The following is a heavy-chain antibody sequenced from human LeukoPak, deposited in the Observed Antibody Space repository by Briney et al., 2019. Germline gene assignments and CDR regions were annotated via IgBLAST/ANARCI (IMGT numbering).Heavy chain of an antibody. CDR2: IPYDGSNK. J-gene: IGHJ4*02. CDR3: AKLQLTYYYDSSGYYSVDY. Sequence: GGSLRLSCAASGFTFSSYAMHWVRQAPGKGLEWVAVIPYDGSNKYYADSVKGRFTISRDNSKNTLYLQMNSLRAEDTAVYYCAKLQLTYYYDSSGYYSVDYWGQGTLVTVSS. D-gene: IGHD3-22*01. V-gene: IGHV3-30*18. CDR1: GFTFSSYA.